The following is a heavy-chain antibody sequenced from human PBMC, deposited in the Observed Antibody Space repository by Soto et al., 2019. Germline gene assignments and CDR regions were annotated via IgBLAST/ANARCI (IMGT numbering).Heavy chain of an antibody. CDR1: GGSFSGYY. Sequence: QVQLQQWGAGPLRPLETLSLTCGVSGGSFSGYYWAWIRQSPGKGLEWIGEINDRGSINYNPSLKRRVSISVDTSKNHYSLNLRSVTAADTAVYYGARESHDILTGPPWVWYFDLWGRGTQVT. J-gene: IGHJ2*01. CDR2: INDRGSI. CDR3: ARESHDILTGPPWVWYFDL. V-gene: IGHV4-34*01. D-gene: IGHD3-9*01.